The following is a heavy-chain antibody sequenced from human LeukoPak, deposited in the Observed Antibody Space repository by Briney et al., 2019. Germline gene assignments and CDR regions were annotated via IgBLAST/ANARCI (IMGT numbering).Heavy chain of an antibody. J-gene: IGHJ4*02. CDR1: GGSISSSSYY. D-gene: IGHD3-10*01. CDR2: IYYSGST. Sequence: PSETLSLTCTVSGGSISSSSYYWGWIRQPPGKGLEWIGSIYYSGSTYYNPSLKSRVTISVDTSKNQFSLKLSSVTAADTAVYYCARGSYSDYWGQGTLVTVSS. V-gene: IGHV4-39*07. CDR3: ARGSYSDY.